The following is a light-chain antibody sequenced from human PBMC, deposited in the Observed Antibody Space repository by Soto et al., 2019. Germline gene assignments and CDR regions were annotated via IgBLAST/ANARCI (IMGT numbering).Light chain of an antibody. V-gene: IGKV1-5*03. CDR2: KTS. J-gene: IGKJ4*01. Sequence: DIQMTQSPSTLSASVGDRVTITCRVSQSIDSWLAWYQQKPGKAPNLLIYKTSNLESGVPSRFSGSGSGTEFSLTISSLQPDDFATYYCQQYKSFSLTFGGGTRVEVK. CDR3: QQYKSFSLT. CDR1: QSIDSW.